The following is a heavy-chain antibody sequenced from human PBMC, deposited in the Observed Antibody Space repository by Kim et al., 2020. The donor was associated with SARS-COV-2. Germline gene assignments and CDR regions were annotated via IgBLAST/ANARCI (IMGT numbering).Heavy chain of an antibody. J-gene: IGHJ4*02. CDR3: AKRGDWGGDYGYFDY. D-gene: IGHD4-17*01. V-gene: IGHV3-9*01. CDR2: ISWNSGSI. Sequence: GGSLRLSCAASGFTFDDYAMHWVRQAPGKGLEWVSGISWNSGSIGYADSVKGRFTISRDNAKNSLYLQMNSLRAEDTALYYCAKRGDWGGDYGYFDYWGQGTLVTVSS. CDR1: GFTFDDYA.